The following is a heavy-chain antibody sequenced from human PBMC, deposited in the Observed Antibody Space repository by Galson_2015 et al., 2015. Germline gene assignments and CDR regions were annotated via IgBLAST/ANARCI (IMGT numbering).Heavy chain of an antibody. V-gene: IGHV4-39*01. CDR1: GGSISSSSYY. J-gene: IGHJ4*02. Sequence: SETLSLTCTVSGGSISSSSYYWGWIRQPPGKGLEWIGSIYYSGSTYYNPSLKSRVTISVDTSKNQFSLKLSSVTAADTAVYYCARRSDTYYDFWSGYCHFDYWGQGTLVTVSS. CDR2: IYYSGST. CDR3: ARRSDTYYDFWSGYCHFDY. D-gene: IGHD3-3*01.